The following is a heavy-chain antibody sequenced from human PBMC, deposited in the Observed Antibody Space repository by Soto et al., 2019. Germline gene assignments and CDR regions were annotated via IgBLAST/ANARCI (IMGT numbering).Heavy chain of an antibody. V-gene: IGHV3-23*01. J-gene: IGHJ4*02. CDR3: AKGGVGYSGYPGGYYFDY. CDR1: GFTFSSYA. D-gene: IGHD5-12*01. Sequence: PVGSLRLSCAASGFTFSSYAMSWVRQAPGKGLEWVSAISGSGGSTYYADSVKGRFTISRDNSKNTLYLQMNSLRAEDTAVYYCAKGGVGYSGYPGGYYFDYWGQGTLVTVSS. CDR2: ISGSGGST.